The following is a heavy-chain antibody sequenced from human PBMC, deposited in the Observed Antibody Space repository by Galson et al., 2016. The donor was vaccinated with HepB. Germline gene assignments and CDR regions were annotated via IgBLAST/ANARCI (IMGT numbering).Heavy chain of an antibody. Sequence: SLRLSCAASGFTFSTYPMNWVRQAPGKGLEWVSTISGSGGSTDYADSVKGRFTISRDNSKNTLSLQMNSLRAEDTAVYYCAKDSPYWVPLGYYYGMDVWGQGTTVTVSS. V-gene: IGHV3-23*01. CDR1: GFTFSTYP. CDR3: AKDSPYWVPLGYYYGMDV. CDR2: ISGSGGST. D-gene: IGHD2-15*01. J-gene: IGHJ6*02.